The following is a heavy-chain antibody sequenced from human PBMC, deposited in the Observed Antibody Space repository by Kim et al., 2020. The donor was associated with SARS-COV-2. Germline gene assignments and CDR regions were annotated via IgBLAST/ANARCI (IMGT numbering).Heavy chain of an antibody. CDR2: IRSKANSYAT. V-gene: IGHV3-73*01. J-gene: IGHJ4*02. D-gene: IGHD2-21*01. CDR1: GFTFSGSA. CDR3: TRRIRGSNY. Sequence: GGSLRLSCAASGFTFSGSAMHWVRQASGKGLEWVGRIRSKANSYATAYAASVKGRFTISRDDSKNTAYLQMNSLKTEDTAVYYCTRRIRGSNYWGQGTLVTVSS.